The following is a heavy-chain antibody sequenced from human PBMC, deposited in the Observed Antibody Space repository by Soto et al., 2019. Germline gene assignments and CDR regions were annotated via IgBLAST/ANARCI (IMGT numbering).Heavy chain of an antibody. CDR2: VFSAGST. D-gene: IGHD6-19*01. Sequence: SETLSLTCTISGASTGGHYWSWIRQSPGKGLEWIGYVFSAGSTKYNPSLQSRVAISIDTSKRQFSLKLTSVTAADTALYYCARHWWSSGSYLVFDSWGQGTLVTVSS. J-gene: IGHJ4*02. CDR1: GASTGGHY. V-gene: IGHV4-59*08. CDR3: ARHWWSSGSYLVFDS.